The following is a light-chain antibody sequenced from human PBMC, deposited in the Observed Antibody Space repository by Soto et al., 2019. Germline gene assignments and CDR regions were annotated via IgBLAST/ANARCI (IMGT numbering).Light chain of an antibody. J-gene: IGKJ5*01. V-gene: IGKV1-13*02. Sequence: ATQLTQSPSSLSASVGDRVTITCRASQDIRGALAWYQQKPGKAPKMLIYDVSTLESGVPSRFSGSSSGTDFTLTISSLQPEDFATYYCQQFNSYPITFGQGTRLEIK. CDR2: DVS. CDR1: QDIRGA. CDR3: QQFNSYPIT.